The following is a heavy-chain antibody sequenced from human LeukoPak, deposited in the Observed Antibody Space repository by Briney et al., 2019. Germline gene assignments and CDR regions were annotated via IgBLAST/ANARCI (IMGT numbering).Heavy chain of an antibody. CDR3: ARDNYGDYERDWFDP. CDR1: GYTFTGYY. J-gene: IGHJ5*02. D-gene: IGHD4-17*01. CDR2: INPNSGGT. Sequence: ASVKVSCKASGYTFTGYYMHWVRQAPGQGLEWMGRINPNSGGTNYAQKFQGRVTMTRDTSISTAYMELSRLRSDDTAVYYCARDNYGDYERDWFDPWGQGTLVTVPS. V-gene: IGHV1-2*06.